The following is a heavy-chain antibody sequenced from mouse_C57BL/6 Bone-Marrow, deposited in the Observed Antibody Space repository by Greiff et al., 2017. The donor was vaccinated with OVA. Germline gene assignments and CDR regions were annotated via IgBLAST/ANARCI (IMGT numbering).Heavy chain of an antibody. J-gene: IGHJ3*01. CDR1: GFTFSSYA. CDR2: ISDGGSYT. D-gene: IGHD1-3*01. CDR3: ASPLYAWFAY. Sequence: EVQGVESGGGLVKPGGSLKLSCAASGFTFSSYAMSWVRQTPEKRLEWVATISDGGSYTYYPDNVKGRFTISRDNAKNNLYLQMSHLKSEDTAMYYCASPLYAWFAYWGQGTLVTVYA. V-gene: IGHV5-4*01.